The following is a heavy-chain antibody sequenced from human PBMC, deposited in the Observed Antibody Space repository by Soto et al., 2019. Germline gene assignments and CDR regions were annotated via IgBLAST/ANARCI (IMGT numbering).Heavy chain of an antibody. CDR3: ARSQGSSTSLEIYYYYYYGMDV. CDR2: IIPISGTA. J-gene: IGHJ6*02. V-gene: IGHV1-69*01. D-gene: IGHD2-2*01. CDR1: GGTFSSYA. Sequence: QVQLVQSGAKVKKPGSSVKVSCKASGGTFSSYAISWVRQAPGQGLEWMGGIIPISGTANYAQKFQGRVTITADESTSTAYMELRSLRSEDTAVYYCARSQGSSTSLEIYYYYYYGMDVWGQGTTVTVSS.